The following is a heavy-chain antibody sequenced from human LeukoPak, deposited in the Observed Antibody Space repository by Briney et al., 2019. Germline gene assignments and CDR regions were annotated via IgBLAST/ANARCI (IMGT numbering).Heavy chain of an antibody. CDR1: GGSISSSSYY. Sequence: SETLSLTCTASGGSISSSSYYWGWIRQPPGKGLEWIGSIYYSGSTYYNPSLKSRVTISVDTSKNQFSLKLSSVTAADTAVYYCARCPSGRYYYYYMDVWGKGTTVTVSS. CDR3: ARCPSGRYYYYYMDV. CDR2: IYYSGST. D-gene: IGHD6-19*01. V-gene: IGHV4-39*07. J-gene: IGHJ6*03.